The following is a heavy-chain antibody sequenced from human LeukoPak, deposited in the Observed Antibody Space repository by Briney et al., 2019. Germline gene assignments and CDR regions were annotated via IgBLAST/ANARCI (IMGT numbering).Heavy chain of an antibody. J-gene: IGHJ6*02. CDR1: GGSISSYY. V-gene: IGHV4-4*07. D-gene: IGHD5-12*01. CDR2: IYTSGST. Sequence: PSETLSLTCTVPGGSISSYYWSWIRQPAGKGLEWIGRIYTSGSTNYNPSLKSRVTMSVDTSKNQFSLKLSSVTAADTAVYYCARDKRGYSGYSMDVWGQGTTVTVSS. CDR3: ARDKRGYSGYSMDV.